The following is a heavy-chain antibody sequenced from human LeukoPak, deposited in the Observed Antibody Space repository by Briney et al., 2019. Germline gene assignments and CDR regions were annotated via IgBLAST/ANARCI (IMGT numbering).Heavy chain of an antibody. J-gene: IGHJ1*01. CDR1: RFNFSNYV. CDR2: IGSAGSDK. Sequence: GGSLRLSCAASRFNFSNYVMHWVRQAPGKALEWVSFIGSAGSDKHYADSVKGRFTISRDNSTNTLYLQKNTLGADDTAFYFCAKDPRDSGDYYFQHWGPGAPVTVSS. D-gene: IGHD4-17*01. CDR3: AKDPRDSGDYYFQH. V-gene: IGHV3-30*02.